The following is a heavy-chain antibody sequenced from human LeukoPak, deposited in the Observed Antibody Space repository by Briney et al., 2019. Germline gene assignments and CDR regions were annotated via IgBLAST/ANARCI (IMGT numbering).Heavy chain of an antibody. Sequence: PGRSLRLSCEASGFTFSTYGMSWVRQAPGKGLEWVSVIYSGGSTYYADSVKGRFTISRDNSKNTLYLQMNSLRAEDTAVYYCAGDSGSYSHWFDPWGQGTLVTVSS. CDR2: IYSGGST. V-gene: IGHV3-53*01. D-gene: IGHD1-26*01. CDR1: GFTFSTYG. CDR3: AGDSGSYSHWFDP. J-gene: IGHJ5*02.